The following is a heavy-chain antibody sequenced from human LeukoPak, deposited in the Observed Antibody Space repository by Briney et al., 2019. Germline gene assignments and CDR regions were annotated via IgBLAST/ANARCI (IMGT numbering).Heavy chain of an antibody. CDR1: GGTFSSYA. CDR3: ASRAYDSSGYYLFDY. D-gene: IGHD3-22*01. J-gene: IGHJ4*02. V-gene: IGHV1-69*05. CDR2: IIPIFGTA. Sequence: VASVKVSCKASGGTFSSYAISWVRQAPGQGLEWMGRIIPIFGTANYAQKFQGRVTITTDESTSTAYMELSSLRSEDTAVHYCASRAYDSSGYYLFDYWGQGTLVTVSS.